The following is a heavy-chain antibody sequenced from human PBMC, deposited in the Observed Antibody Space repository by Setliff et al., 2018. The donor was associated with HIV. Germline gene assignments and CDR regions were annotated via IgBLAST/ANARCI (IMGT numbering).Heavy chain of an antibody. J-gene: IGHJ3*01. V-gene: IGHV4-4*02. CDR3: ARGDNFWSGYNF. CDR2: IYHSGSA. Sequence: TLSLTCAVSGGSISSDNWLNWVRQPPGKGLEWIGEIYHSGSANYNPSLNSRVTISVDKSKNQFSLNLSSVTAADTAVYYCARGDNFWSGYNFWGQVTMVTVSS. D-gene: IGHD3-3*01. CDR1: GGSISSDNW.